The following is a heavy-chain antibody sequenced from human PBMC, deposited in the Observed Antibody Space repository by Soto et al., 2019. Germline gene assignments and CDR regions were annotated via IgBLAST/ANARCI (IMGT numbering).Heavy chain of an antibody. Sequence: SQTLSLTFAISGDSVSSTSAAWECIRQTPSRGFEWLGRTRYTSKWSYEYARSVKGRITISPDTSKNHFSLQLDSVTPEDTAVYYCVRVDWNDAGSWGQGTLVTVSS. V-gene: IGHV6-1*01. CDR2: TRYTSKWSY. J-gene: IGHJ5*02. CDR1: GDSVSSTSAA. D-gene: IGHD1-1*01. CDR3: VRVDWNDAGS.